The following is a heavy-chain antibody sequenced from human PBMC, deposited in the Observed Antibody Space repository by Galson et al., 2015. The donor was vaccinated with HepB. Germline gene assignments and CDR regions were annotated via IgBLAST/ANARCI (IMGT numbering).Heavy chain of an antibody. V-gene: IGHV1-18*01. D-gene: IGHD5-18*01. CDR1: GYTFTSYG. CDR3: AREPDTAMVDDAFDI. Sequence: SVKVSCKASGYTFTSYGISWVRQAPGQGLEWMGWISAYNGNTNYAQKLQGRVTMTTDTSTSTAYMELRSLRSDDTAVYYCAREPDTAMVDDAFDIWGQGTMVTVSS. J-gene: IGHJ3*02. CDR2: ISAYNGNT.